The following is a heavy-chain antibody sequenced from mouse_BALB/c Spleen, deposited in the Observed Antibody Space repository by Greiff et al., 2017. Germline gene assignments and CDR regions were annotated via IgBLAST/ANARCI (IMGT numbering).Heavy chain of an antibody. V-gene: IGHV14-3*02. CDR1: GFNIKDTY. D-gene: IGHD3-3*01. CDR3: ARGDPFAY. J-gene: IGHJ3*01. Sequence: EVQRVESGAELVKPGASVKLSCTASGFNIKDTYMHWVKQRPEQGLEWIGRIDPANGNTKYDPKFQGKATITADTSSNTAYLQLSSLTSEDTAVYYCARGDPFAYWGQGTLVTVSA. CDR2: IDPANGNT.